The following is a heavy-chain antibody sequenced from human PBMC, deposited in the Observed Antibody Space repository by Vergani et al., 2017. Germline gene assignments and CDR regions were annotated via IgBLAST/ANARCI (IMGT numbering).Heavy chain of an antibody. CDR2: IYWNDDK. V-gene: IGHV2-5*01. CDR1: GFSLSTSGVG. D-gene: IGHD3-9*01. CDR3: AHTYYDILNGYYWADY. J-gene: IGHJ4*02. Sequence: QITLKESGPTLVKPTQTLTLTCTFSGFSLSTSGVGVGWIRQPPGKALEWLALIYWNDDKRYSPSLKSRLTITKDTSKNQVVLTMTNMDPVDTATYYCAHTYYDILNGYYWADYWGQGTLVTVSS.